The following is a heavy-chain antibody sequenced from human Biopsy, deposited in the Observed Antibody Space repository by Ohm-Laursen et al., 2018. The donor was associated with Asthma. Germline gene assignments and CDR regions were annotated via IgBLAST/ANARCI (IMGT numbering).Heavy chain of an antibody. Sequence: SLRLAFIPSGCILSSYAMSSVRQAPGRALAWVSAISGSGGSTYNAGSVKGRFTISRDNSKNTLYLQMNSLTAEDTAVYYCAKAERYFDWYWFDPWGQGTLVTVSS. CDR1: GCILSSYA. J-gene: IGHJ5*02. V-gene: IGHV3-23*01. CDR2: ISGSGGST. D-gene: IGHD3-9*01. CDR3: AKAERYFDWYWFDP.